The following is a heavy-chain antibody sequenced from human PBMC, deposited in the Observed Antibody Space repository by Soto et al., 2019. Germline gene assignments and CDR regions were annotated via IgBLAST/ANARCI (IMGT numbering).Heavy chain of an antibody. Sequence: SETLSLTCTVSGGSITTGEYYWTWIRQPPGKGLEWIGYIFHNGDTYYDTSLQSRLDISIDTSRTQFSLRMSSVTAADTAVYYCARGNTGGSCYSVCGRGTLVTVSS. D-gene: IGHD2-15*01. CDR3: ARGNTGGSCYSV. CDR1: GGSITTGEYY. CDR2: IFHNGDT. J-gene: IGHJ4*01. V-gene: IGHV4-30-4*01.